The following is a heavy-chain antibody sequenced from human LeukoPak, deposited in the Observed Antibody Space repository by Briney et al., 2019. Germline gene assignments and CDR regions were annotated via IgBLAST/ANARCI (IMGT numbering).Heavy chain of an antibody. CDR2: TSSDLNVK. J-gene: IGHJ4*02. V-gene: IGHV3-30*03. Sequence: GGSLRLSCAASGITFSRNVMSWVRQAPGKGLEWVAVTSSDLNVKLYADSVKGRFTISRDNSRSTLYLQMNSLRPEDTAIYYCAREGYYGSGSPPSLYFDYWGQGTLVTVSS. D-gene: IGHD3-10*01. CDR1: GITFSRNV. CDR3: AREGYYGSGSPPSLYFDY.